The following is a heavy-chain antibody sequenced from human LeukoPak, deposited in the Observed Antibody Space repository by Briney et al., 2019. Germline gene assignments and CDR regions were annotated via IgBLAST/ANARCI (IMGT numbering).Heavy chain of an antibody. J-gene: IGHJ4*02. Sequence: GGSLRLSCAASGFTFSTYAMSWVRQAPGKGLEWVSCISSSSSDIKYADSVKGRFTISRDNAKNSLYLQLSSLRAEDTAVYYCARVPGGLEWADFDYWGQGTLVTVSS. CDR1: GFTFSTYA. CDR3: ARVPGGLEWADFDY. D-gene: IGHD3-3*01. CDR2: ISSSSSDI. V-gene: IGHV3-21*01.